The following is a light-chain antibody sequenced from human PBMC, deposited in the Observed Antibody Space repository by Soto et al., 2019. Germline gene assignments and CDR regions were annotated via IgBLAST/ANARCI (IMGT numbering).Light chain of an antibody. CDR1: QSVSSTF. Sequence: EIVLTQSPGTQSLSPGDSATLSCRASQSVSSTFLAWYQHKPGRPPRLLIHGASSRATGIPDRFTGSGSGTDFTLTISRLEPEDFAVYYCQQYGSSPIFSFGPGTRVDI. V-gene: IGKV3-20*01. CDR2: GAS. J-gene: IGKJ3*01. CDR3: QQYGSSPIFS.